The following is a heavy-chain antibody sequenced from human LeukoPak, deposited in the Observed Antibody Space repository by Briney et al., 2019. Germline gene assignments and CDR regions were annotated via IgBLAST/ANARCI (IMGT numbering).Heavy chain of an antibody. D-gene: IGHD5-18*01. CDR2: IYYSGST. V-gene: IGHV4-39*01. CDR3: ARVDTAMERYYFDY. Sequence: SETLSLTCTVSGGSISSSSYYWGWIRQPPGKGLEWIGSIYYSGSTYYNPSLKSRVTISVDTSKNQFSLKLSSVTAADTAVYYCARVDTAMERYYFDYWGQGTLVTVSS. J-gene: IGHJ4*02. CDR1: GGSISSSSYY.